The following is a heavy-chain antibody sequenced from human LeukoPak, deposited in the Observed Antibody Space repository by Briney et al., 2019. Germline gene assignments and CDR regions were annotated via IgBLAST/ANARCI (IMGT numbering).Heavy chain of an antibody. Sequence: SGPTLVNPTQTLTLTCTLSGFSLRTNGEGVGWIRQPPGRALDCLALIYWDDDTRYSPSLKSRLTITKDTLKNQVVLTLTNMDPVDTATYYCANVFWGTQAFDIWGRGTMVTVSS. CDR2: IYWDDDT. D-gene: IGHD7-27*01. CDR1: GFSLRTNGEG. V-gene: IGHV2-5*02. J-gene: IGHJ3*02. CDR3: ANVFWGTQAFDI.